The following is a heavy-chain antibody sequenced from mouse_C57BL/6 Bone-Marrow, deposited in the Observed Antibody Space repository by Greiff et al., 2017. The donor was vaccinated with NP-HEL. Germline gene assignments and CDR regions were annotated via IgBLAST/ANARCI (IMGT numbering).Heavy chain of an antibody. D-gene: IGHD2-3*01. J-gene: IGHJ3*01. V-gene: IGHV1-9*01. CDR3: ARDGYYAAWFAY. Sequence: QVQLQQSGAELMKPGASVKLSCKATGYTFTGYWIEWVKQRPGHGLEWIGEILPGSGSTNYHEKFKGKATFTADTSSNTAYMQLSSLTTEDSAIYYCARDGYYAAWFAYWGQGTLVTVSA. CDR2: ILPGSGST. CDR1: GYTFTGYW.